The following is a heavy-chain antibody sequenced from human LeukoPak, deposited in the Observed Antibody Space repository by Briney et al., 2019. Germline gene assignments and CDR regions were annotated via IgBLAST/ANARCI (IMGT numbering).Heavy chain of an antibody. CDR2: IYTNGST. V-gene: IGHV4-4*07. J-gene: IGHJ4*02. Sequence: SETLSLTCTVSGGSISSYYWSWLRQPAAKGLEWIGRIYTNGSTNHNPSLKSRVTMSVDTSKNQFSLKLSSVAAADTAVYYRARERGEYSYGHFDYGGQGTLVTVSS. CDR1: GGSISSYY. D-gene: IGHD5-18*01. CDR3: ARERGEYSYGHFDY.